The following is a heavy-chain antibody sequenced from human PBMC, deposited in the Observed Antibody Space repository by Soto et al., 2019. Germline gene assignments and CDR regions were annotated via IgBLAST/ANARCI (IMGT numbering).Heavy chain of an antibody. D-gene: IGHD4-4*01. CDR2: IGGSGGNT. Sequence: EVQLLESGGGLVQPGGSLRLSCAASGFIFNAYAMTWVRQAPGKGLEWVSAIGGSGGNTYYAASVKGRFTISRDNSKDTGEREMNRLRVDDTAVYFCARVASDYINSADHWGQGILVTVSS. J-gene: IGHJ4*02. V-gene: IGHV3-23*01. CDR3: ARVASDYINSADH. CDR1: GFIFNAYA.